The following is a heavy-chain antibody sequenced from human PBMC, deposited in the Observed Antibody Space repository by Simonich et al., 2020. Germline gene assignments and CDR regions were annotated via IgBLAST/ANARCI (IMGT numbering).Heavy chain of an antibody. Sequence: QVQLVQSGAEVKKPGASVKVSCKASGYTFTGYYMHWVRQAPGQGLEWMGWSNPSRGGTNDAQKFQGRVTMTRDTSISTAYMELSRLRSDDTAVYYCARWPSIPASYGSGSYFDYWGQGTLVTVSS. V-gene: IGHV1-2*02. J-gene: IGHJ4*02. CDR3: ARWPSIPASYGSGSYFDY. CDR2: SNPSRGGT. CDR1: GYTFTGYY. D-gene: IGHD3-10*01.